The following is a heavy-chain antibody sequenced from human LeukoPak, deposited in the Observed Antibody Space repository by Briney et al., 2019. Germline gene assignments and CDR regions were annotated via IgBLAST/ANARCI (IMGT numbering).Heavy chain of an antibody. CDR2: ISGSGGST. J-gene: IGHJ4*02. CDR3: AKAVNGYSSGWYHYYFDY. V-gene: IGHV3-23*01. D-gene: IGHD6-19*01. CDR1: GFTFSSYA. Sequence: TGGSLRLSCAASGFTFSSYAMSGARQAPGKGLEWVSAISGSGGSTYYADSVKGRFTISRDNPKNTLYLQMNSLRAEDTAVYYCAKAVNGYSSGWYHYYFDYWGQGTLVTVSS.